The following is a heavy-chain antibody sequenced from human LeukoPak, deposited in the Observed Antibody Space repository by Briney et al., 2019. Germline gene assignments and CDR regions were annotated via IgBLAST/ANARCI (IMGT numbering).Heavy chain of an antibody. Sequence: GGSLRLSCAASGFTFTMFSMNWLRQAPGKGLEWIAFIRGRSDTTYYADSVQGRFTISRDNAEDSVYLQMNSLRVEDTAVYYCASASSGWFESLDYWGQGTLVTVSS. CDR2: IRGRSDTT. V-gene: IGHV3-48*01. CDR1: GFTFTMFS. CDR3: ASASSGWFESLDY. D-gene: IGHD6-19*01. J-gene: IGHJ4*02.